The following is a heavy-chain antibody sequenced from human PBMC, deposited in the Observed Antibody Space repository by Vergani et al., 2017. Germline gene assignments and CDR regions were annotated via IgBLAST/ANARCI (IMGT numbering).Heavy chain of an antibody. CDR1: GGSFSGYY. CDR3: ARGTSRIPYYYYYGMDV. CDR2: INHSGST. V-gene: IGHV4-34*01. J-gene: IGHJ6*02. Sequence: QVQLQQWGAGLLKPSETLSLTCAVYGGSFSGYYWSWIRQPPGKGLEWIGEINHSGSTNYNPSLKSRVTISVDTSKNQFSLKLSSVTAADTAVYYCARGTSRIPYYYYYGMDVGGQGTTVTVSS.